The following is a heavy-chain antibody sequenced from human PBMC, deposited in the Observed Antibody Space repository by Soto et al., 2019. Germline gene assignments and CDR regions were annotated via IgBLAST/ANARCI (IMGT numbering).Heavy chain of an antibody. V-gene: IGHV1-18*01. D-gene: IGHD2-2*01. CDR1: GYTFSTYG. Sequence: QVQLVQSGAEMKKPGASVKVSCKASGYTFSTYGITWLRQAPGQGLDWMGWINPLKGDTNSEARLQDRVTITTDTSTRTAYMELRGLRSDGTAVYYCARVKVPAAILGAFDLWGQGTGHRLF. CDR3: ARVKVPAAILGAFDL. J-gene: IGHJ3*01. CDR2: INPLKGDT.